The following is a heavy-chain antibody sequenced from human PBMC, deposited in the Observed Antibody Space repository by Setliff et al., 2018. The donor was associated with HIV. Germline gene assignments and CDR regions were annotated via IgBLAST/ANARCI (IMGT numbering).Heavy chain of an antibody. CDR2: INLVTGKT. V-gene: IGHV1-3*01. Sequence: ASVKVSCKTSGYTFTQSHDLHWVRQVPGQGPEWMGWINLVTGKTAYLQKFRGRVIITRDTSATTAFMEVSSLRSEDTAVYFCANGGSGGQFDHWGQGTLVTVSS. D-gene: IGHD3-16*01. CDR3: ANGGSGGQFDH. CDR1: GYTFTQSHD. J-gene: IGHJ4*02.